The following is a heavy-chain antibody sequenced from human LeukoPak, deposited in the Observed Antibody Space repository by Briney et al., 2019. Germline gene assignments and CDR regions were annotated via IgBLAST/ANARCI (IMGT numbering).Heavy chain of an antibody. D-gene: IGHD5/OR15-5a*01. J-gene: IGHJ4*02. V-gene: IGHV4-34*01. CDR3: ARSLPSDY. Sequence: PSETLSLTCAVYGGSFSGYYWSWIRQPPGKGLEWIGEINHSGSTNYNPSLKSRVTISVDTSKNQFSLKLSSVTAADTAVYYCARSLPSDYWGQGTLVTVSS. CDR2: INHSGST. CDR1: GGSFSGYY.